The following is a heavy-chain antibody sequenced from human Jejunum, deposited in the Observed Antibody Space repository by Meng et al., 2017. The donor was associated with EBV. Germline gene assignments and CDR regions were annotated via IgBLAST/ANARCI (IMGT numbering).Heavy chain of an antibody. Sequence: QWRLVESGGGVVPPWMSLGLSCAASGFTFSSYAMHWVRQAPGKGLEWVALISYDGSNKYYADSVKGRFTISRDSSKNTLFLQMNSLRAEDTAVYYCVREIRGYYSAYWGQGALVTVFS. CDR1: GFTFSSYA. CDR3: VREIRGYYSAY. D-gene: IGHD3-3*01. V-gene: IGHV3-30-3*01. J-gene: IGHJ4*02. CDR2: ISYDGSNK.